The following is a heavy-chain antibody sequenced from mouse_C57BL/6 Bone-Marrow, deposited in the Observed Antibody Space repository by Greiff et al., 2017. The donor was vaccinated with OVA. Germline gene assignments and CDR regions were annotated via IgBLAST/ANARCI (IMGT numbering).Heavy chain of an antibody. J-gene: IGHJ2*01. V-gene: IGHV14-4*01. CDR3: SIYYDYDVGDN. D-gene: IGHD2-4*01. Sequence: EVKVVESGAELVRPGASVKLSCTASGFNIKDDYMHWVKQRPEQGLEWIGWIDPENGDTEYASKFQGKATITADTSSNTAYLQLSSLTSEDTAVYYCSIYYDYDVGDNWGQGTTLTVSS. CDR2: IDPENGDT. CDR1: GFNIKDDY.